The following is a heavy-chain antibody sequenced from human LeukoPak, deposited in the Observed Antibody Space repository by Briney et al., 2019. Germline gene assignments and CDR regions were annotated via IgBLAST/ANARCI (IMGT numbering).Heavy chain of an antibody. CDR3: ARARAIVVVPGPSNWFDP. Sequence: ASVKVSCKASGYTFTDYYIHWVRQAPGQGLEWMGWINPNSGGTDYAQKFQGRVTMTRDTSISTAYMELSRLRSDDTAVYYCARARAIVVVPGPSNWFDPWGQGSLVTVSS. CDR2: INPNSGGT. CDR1: GYTFTDYY. V-gene: IGHV1-2*02. D-gene: IGHD2-2*01. J-gene: IGHJ5*02.